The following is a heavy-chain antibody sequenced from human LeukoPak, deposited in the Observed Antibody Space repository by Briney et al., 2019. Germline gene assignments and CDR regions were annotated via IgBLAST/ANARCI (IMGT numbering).Heavy chain of an antibody. CDR3: AKPRGGDSWAFDV. D-gene: IGHD2-21*02. CDR1: GFTFRNHG. CDR2: ISYDGSNT. J-gene: IGHJ3*01. Sequence: GGSLRLSCVTSGFTFRNHGMHWVRQAPGKGLEWVAVISYDGSNTYHADSVKGRLTISRDDSKSTLYLQMNSLRAEDTAVYYCAKPRGGDSWAFDVWGQGTMVTVSS. V-gene: IGHV3-30*18.